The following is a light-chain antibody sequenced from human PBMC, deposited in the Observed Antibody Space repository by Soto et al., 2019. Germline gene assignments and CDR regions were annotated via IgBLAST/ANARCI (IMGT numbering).Light chain of an antibody. V-gene: IGKV3-20*01. CDR3: QQYGTSPFT. J-gene: IGKJ3*01. CDR2: GAS. CDR1: QSVSSNY. Sequence: EIVLTQSPGTLSLSPGERATLSCRASQSVSSNYLAWYQQKPGQAPRLLIYGASSRPPGIPDRFSGSGSGTDVTLTVSRLEPEDFAVYYCQQYGTSPFTFGPGTKVDIK.